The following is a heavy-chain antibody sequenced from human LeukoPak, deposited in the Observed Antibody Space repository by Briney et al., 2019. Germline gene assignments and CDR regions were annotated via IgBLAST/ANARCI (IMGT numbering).Heavy chain of an antibody. D-gene: IGHD3-10*01. V-gene: IGHV4-59*08. J-gene: IGHJ5*02. CDR3: ARRGHSYYGSGNENWFDP. Sequence: SETLSLTCTVSGGSISSYYWSWIRQPPGKGLEWIGYIYYSGSTNYNPSLKSRVTISVDTSKNQFSLKLSSVTAADTAVYYCARRGHSYYGSGNENWFDPWGQGTLVTVSS. CDR2: IYYSGST. CDR1: GGSISSYY.